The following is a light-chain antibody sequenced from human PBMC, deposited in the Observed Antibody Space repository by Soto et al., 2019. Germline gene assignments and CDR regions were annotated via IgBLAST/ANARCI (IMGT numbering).Light chain of an antibody. J-gene: IGKJ2*01. CDR1: QSITSY. V-gene: IGKV3-11*01. CDR2: DAS. Sequence: EIVLTQSPATLSLSPGERATISCRASQSITSYLAWYQQKPGQAPRLLIYDASNRATGIPARFSGSGSGTDFTLTISSLEPEDFAVYYCQPRSNWPPYTFGQGTKLEIK. CDR3: QPRSNWPPYT.